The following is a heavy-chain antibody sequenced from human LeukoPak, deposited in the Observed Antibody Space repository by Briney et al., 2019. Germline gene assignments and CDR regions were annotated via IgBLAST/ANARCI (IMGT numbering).Heavy chain of an antibody. J-gene: IGHJ3*02. V-gene: IGHV4-34*01. CDR2: INHSGST. CDR3: ARGPFRGTGDGALDI. D-gene: IGHD1-26*01. Sequence: NPSETLSLTCAVYGGSFSGYYWSWIRQPPGKGLEWIGEINHSGSTNYNPSLKSRVTISVDTSKNQFSLKLSSVTAADTAVYYCARGPFRGTGDGALDIWGQGTMVTVS. CDR1: GGSFSGYY.